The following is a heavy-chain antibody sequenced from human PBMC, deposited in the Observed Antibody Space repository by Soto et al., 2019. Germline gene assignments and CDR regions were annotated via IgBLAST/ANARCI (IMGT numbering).Heavy chain of an antibody. D-gene: IGHD1-1*01. J-gene: IGHJ5*02. V-gene: IGHV4-34*01. CDR2: INHSGTT. CDR3: ARHVLQYIWMYP. Sequence: QVQLQQWGAGLLEPSETLSLTCGISGGSFSGFYWSWIRQSPGKGLEWIGEINHSGTTHYNPSLESRVNIWIDTSKAPFSLNVNSVTAADTAIHYCARHVLQYIWMYPWGQGTLV. CDR1: GGSFSGFY.